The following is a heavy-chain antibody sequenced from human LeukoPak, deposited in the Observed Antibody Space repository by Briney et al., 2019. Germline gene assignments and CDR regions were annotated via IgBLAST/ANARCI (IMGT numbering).Heavy chain of an antibody. D-gene: IGHD3-9*01. CDR1: GYTLAELS. CDR2: LEPEDGET. CDR3: ATPRLTGYPYYYYGMDV. V-gene: IGHV1-24*01. J-gene: IGHJ6*02. Sequence: GASVKVSCKVSGYTLAELSMHWVRQAPGKGLEWRGGLEPEDGETIYAQQCQGRVAMTEDTSTDTAYMELSSLRSEDTAVYYCATPRLTGYPYYYYGMDVWGQGTTVTVSS.